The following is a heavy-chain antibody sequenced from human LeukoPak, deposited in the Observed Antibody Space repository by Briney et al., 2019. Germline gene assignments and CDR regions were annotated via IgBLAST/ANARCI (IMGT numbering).Heavy chain of an antibody. Sequence: GRSLRLSCAASGITFSSYGMHWVRQAPGKGLEWVAVISYDGSNKYYADSVKGRFTISRDNSKNTLYLQMNSLRAEDTAVYYCAKDSTHYYGSGSYFDYWGQGTLVTVSS. J-gene: IGHJ4*02. CDR3: AKDSTHYYGSGSYFDY. V-gene: IGHV3-30*18. CDR2: ISYDGSNK. D-gene: IGHD3-10*01. CDR1: GITFSSYG.